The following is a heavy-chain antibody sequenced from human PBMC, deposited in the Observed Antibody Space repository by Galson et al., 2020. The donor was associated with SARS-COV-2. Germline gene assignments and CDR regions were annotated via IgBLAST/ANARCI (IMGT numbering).Heavy chain of an antibody. CDR3: ARDMNGMAGAFDI. J-gene: IGHJ3*02. V-gene: IGHV3-30*04. D-gene: IGHD6-19*01. CDR1: GFTFNIYA. Sequence: GESLKISCAASGFTFNIYAIHWVRQAPGKGLEWVAVISYDGRNIYYADSVRGRITLSRDNAKNTLYLQMNSLRPEDTSVYYCARDMNGMAGAFDIWGQGTMVTVSS. CDR2: ISYDGRNI.